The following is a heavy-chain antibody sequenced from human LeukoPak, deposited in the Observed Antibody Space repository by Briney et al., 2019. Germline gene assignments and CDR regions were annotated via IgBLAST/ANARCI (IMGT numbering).Heavy chain of an antibody. CDR2: IWYDGSNK. J-gene: IGHJ6*02. CDR1: GFTFSSYG. Sequence: GGSLRLSCAASGFTFSSYGTHWVRQAPGKGLEWVAVIWYDGSNKYYADSVKGRFTISRDNSKNTLYLQMNSLRAEDTAVYYCARERSSEYYYYYGMDVWGQGTTVTVSS. CDR3: ARERSSEYYYYYGMDV. V-gene: IGHV3-33*01. D-gene: IGHD3-22*01.